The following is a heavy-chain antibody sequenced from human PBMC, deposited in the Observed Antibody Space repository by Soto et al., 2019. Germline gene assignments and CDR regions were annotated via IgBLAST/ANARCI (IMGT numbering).Heavy chain of an antibody. D-gene: IGHD2-8*01. J-gene: IGHJ6*02. CDR1: GGSFSGYY. Sequence: SETLSLTCAVYGGSFSGYYWSWIRQPPGKGLEWIGEINHSGSTNYNPSLKSRVTISVDTSKNQFSLKLSSVTAADTAAYYCASDRIEYCANCVCPSGRDVWGQGTTVTVSS. CDR2: INHSGST. V-gene: IGHV4-34*01. CDR3: ASDRIEYCANCVCPSGRDV.